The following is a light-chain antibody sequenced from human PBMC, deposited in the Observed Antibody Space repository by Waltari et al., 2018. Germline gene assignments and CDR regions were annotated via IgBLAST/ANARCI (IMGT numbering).Light chain of an antibody. Sequence: QSALTQPASVSGSPGQSITIPCTGTSSDVGHYNLVSWYQQHPGKAPKLMISAGSKRPSGVSNRFSGSNSGNTASLTISGLQAEDEADYYCCSYAGSSTYVFGTGTKVTVL. J-gene: IGLJ1*01. V-gene: IGLV2-23*01. CDR1: SSDVGHYNL. CDR2: AGS. CDR3: CSYAGSSTYV.